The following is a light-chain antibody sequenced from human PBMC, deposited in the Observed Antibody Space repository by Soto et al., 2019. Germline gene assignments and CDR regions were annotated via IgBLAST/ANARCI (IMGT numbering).Light chain of an antibody. J-gene: IGKJ1*01. Sequence: EIVLTQSPATLSLSPGERATLSCWASETVATNLAWYQQNPGQAPRLLISGASTRAAGFSDRFRGSGSGTEFTLTISSLRSEDSGIYYCQQYFEWPPMTFGQGTKVDIK. V-gene: IGKV3-15*01. CDR3: QQYFEWPPMT. CDR1: ETVATN. CDR2: GAS.